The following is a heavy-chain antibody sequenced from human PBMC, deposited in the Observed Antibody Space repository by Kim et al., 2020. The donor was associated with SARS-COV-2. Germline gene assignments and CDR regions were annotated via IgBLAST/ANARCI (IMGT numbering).Heavy chain of an antibody. D-gene: IGHD5-18*01. CDR3: ARRLAVPAMYYYMDV. Sequence: PPLKSRITISADMSKNQFARNLSSVTAADTAVYYCARRLAVPAMYYYMDVWGKGATVTVSS. V-gene: IGHV4-30-2*05. J-gene: IGHJ6*03.